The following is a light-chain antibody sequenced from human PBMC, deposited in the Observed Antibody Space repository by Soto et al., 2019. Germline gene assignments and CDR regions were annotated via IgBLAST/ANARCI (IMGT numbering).Light chain of an antibody. V-gene: IGKV3-11*01. J-gene: IGKJ5*01. CDR1: QSVSSY. CDR2: DAS. CDR3: QQHRNWPIT. Sequence: EIVLTQSPATLSLSPGERATLSCRASQSVSSYLAWYQQKPGQAPRLLIYDASNRATGIPARFSGSGSGTDFALTISSLEPEDFAVYYCQQHRNWPITFGQGKRLEVK.